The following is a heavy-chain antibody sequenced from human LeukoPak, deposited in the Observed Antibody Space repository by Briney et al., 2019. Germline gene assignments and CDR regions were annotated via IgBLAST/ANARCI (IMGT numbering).Heavy chain of an antibody. J-gene: IGHJ5*02. D-gene: IGHD6-13*01. CDR1: GGSISSSTYY. CDR3: ARVLLVAAAGTRWFDP. Sequence: KPSETLSLTCTVSGGSISSSTYYWGWIRQSPGKGLEWIGSVHYSGGSYYNPSLKSRVTISLNTSKNQFSLKLSSVTAADTAVYYCARVLLVAAAGTRWFDPWGQGTLVTVSS. V-gene: IGHV4-39*07. CDR2: VHYSGGS.